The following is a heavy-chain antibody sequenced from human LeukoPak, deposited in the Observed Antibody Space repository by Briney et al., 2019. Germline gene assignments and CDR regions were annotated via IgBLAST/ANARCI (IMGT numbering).Heavy chain of an antibody. V-gene: IGHV3-7*03. CDR2: IKKDGIEK. D-gene: IGHD6-25*01. CDR3: ARDASASWDYFDY. Sequence: PGGSLRLSCAAPGFTFANFWMSWVRQAPGKGLGWVAIIKKDGIEKYYVDSVKGRFTISRANAYNSLYLQMNSLRAEDTAVYYCARDASASWDYFDYWGQGTLVTVSS. J-gene: IGHJ4*02. CDR1: GFTFANFW.